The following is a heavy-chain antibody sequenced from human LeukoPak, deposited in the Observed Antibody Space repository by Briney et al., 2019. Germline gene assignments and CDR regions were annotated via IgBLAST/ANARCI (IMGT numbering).Heavy chain of an antibody. CDR1: GFTFSSYA. V-gene: IGHV3-23*01. Sequence: AGGSLRLSCAASGFTFSSYAMSWVRQAPGKGLERVSAISGSGGSKYYADSVKGRFTISRDNSKNTLHLQMNGLRAEDTAVYCGAKADSQGYVGVVDYWGQGTLVTVSS. D-gene: IGHD5-12*01. CDR3: AKADSQGYVGVVDY. CDR2: ISGSGGSK. J-gene: IGHJ4*02.